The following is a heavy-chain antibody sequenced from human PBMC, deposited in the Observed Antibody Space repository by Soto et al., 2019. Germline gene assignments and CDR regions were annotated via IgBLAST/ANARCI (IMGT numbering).Heavy chain of an antibody. V-gene: IGHV4-30-4*01. Sequence: LSLTFTVSGGSISSGDYYWSWIRQPPGKGLEWIGYIYYSGSTYYNPSLKSRVTISVDTSKNQFSLKLSSVTAADTAVYYCARAPQHYDYVWGSYRYTESWGQGTLVTVSS. J-gene: IGHJ4*02. D-gene: IGHD3-16*02. CDR1: GGSISSGDYY. CDR2: IYYSGST. CDR3: ARAPQHYDYVWGSYRYTES.